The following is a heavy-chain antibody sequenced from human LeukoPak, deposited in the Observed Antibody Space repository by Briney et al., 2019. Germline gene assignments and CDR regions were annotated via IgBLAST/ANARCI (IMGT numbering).Heavy chain of an antibody. V-gene: IGHV1-46*01. CDR3: ARGAPTTRIGAGRFDY. CDR1: GYSPTNHY. D-gene: IGHD5-12*01. J-gene: IGHJ4*02. CDR2: INPSGGST. Sequence: ASVKVSCKAFGYSPTNHYVHWVRQAPGQGLEWMGEINPSGGSTSYAQKFQGRITVTRDTYTNTVYMDLSSLRSEDTATYYCARGAPTTRIGAGRFDYWGQGSLLTVAS.